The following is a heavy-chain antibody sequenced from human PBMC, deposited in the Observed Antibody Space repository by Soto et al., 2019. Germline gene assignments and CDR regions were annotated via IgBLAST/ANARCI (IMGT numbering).Heavy chain of an antibody. CDR2: ISGSGDST. V-gene: IGHV3-23*01. Sequence: EVQLLESGGGLVQPGGSLRLSCAASGFTFSSYAMSWVRQAPGKGLEWVSAISGSGDSTYYADSVKGRFTISRDNSKNTLYLQMNSLRAEDTAVYYCAKDGTYYYDSSGYYYGGDYFDYWGQGTLVTVSS. D-gene: IGHD3-22*01. CDR1: GFTFSSYA. CDR3: AKDGTYYYDSSGYYYGGDYFDY. J-gene: IGHJ4*02.